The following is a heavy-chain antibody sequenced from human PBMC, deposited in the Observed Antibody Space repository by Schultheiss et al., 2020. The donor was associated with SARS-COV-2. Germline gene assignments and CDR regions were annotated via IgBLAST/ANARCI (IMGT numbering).Heavy chain of an antibody. CDR3: ARDRYYDFWSGPGSLDGMDV. CDR2: INHSGST. V-gene: IGHV4-59*12. Sequence: SQTLSLTCTVSGGSISSYYWSWIRQPPGKGLEWIGEINHSGSTNYNPSLNSRVTISVDTSKNQFSLKLSSVTAADTAVYYCARDRYYDFWSGPGSLDGMDVWGKGPTATVS. CDR1: GGSISSYY. J-gene: IGHJ6*04. D-gene: IGHD3-3*01.